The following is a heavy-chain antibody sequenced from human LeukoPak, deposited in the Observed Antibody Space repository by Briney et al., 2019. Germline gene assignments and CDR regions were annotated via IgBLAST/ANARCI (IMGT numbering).Heavy chain of an antibody. CDR3: ASGSRDGYNDY. J-gene: IGHJ4*02. CDR1: GFTFSSYS. D-gene: IGHD5-24*01. V-gene: IGHV3-21*01. Sequence: GGSLRLSCAASGFTFSSYSMNWVRQAPGKGLEWVSSISGSSSYIYYADSVKGRFTISRGNAKNSLYLQMNSLRAEDTAVYYCASGSRDGYNDYWGQGTLVTVSS. CDR2: ISGSSSYI.